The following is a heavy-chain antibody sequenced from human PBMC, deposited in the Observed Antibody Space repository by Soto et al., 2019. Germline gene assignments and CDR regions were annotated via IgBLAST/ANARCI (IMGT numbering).Heavy chain of an antibody. CDR3: ARPPDSSGYYLFYYFDY. D-gene: IGHD3-22*01. J-gene: IGHJ4*02. Sequence: PGGSLRLSCAASGFTFSSYSMNWVRQAPGKGLEWVSSISSSSSYIYYADSVKGRFTISRDNAKNSLYLQMNSLRAEDTAVYYCARPPDSSGYYLFYYFDYWGQGTLVTVSS. CDR2: ISSSSSYI. V-gene: IGHV3-21*01. CDR1: GFTFSSYS.